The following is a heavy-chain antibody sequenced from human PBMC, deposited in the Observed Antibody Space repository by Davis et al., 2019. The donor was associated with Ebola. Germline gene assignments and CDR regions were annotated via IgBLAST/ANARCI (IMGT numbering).Heavy chain of an antibody. CDR2: INPNSGDT. V-gene: IGHV1-2*02. Sequence: ASVKVSCKASGYTFTGYYIHWVRQAPGQGLEWMGWINPNSGDTKYAQKFQGRVTVTRDTSIRTAYMELPRLRSDDTAVCFCTRGSGFWSGYFTAHFEFWGQGTMVTVSS. D-gene: IGHD3-3*01. J-gene: IGHJ3*01. CDR1: GYTFTGYY. CDR3: TRGSGFWSGYFTAHFEF.